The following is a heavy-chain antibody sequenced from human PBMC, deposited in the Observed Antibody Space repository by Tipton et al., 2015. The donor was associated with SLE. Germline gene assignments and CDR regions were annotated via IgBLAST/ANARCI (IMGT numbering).Heavy chain of an antibody. V-gene: IGHV4-34*01. CDR2: INHSGST. D-gene: IGHD3-3*01. CDR3: ARRVQTKYYDFWSGPRGAFDI. J-gene: IGHJ3*02. Sequence: TLSLTCAVYGGSFSGYYWSWIRQPPGKGLEWIGEINHSGSTNYNPSLKSRVTISVDTSKNQFSLNLSSVTAADTAVYYCARRVQTKYYDFWSGPRGAFDIWGQGTMVTVSS. CDR1: GGSFSGYY.